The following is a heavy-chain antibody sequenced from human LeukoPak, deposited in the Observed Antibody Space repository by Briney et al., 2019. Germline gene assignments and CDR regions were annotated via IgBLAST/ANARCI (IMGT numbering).Heavy chain of an antibody. J-gene: IGHJ4*02. CDR3: TRGGLGSWAFDS. V-gene: IGHV3-48*02. Sequence: GGSLRLSCEASGFIFSTYSMNWVRQAPGMGLEWVSYVSGSGSTIYYADSVMGRFTISRDNAKYSLFLQMNSLRDEDTAVYYCTRGGLGSWAFDSWGQGTLVTVSS. CDR2: VSGSGSTI. CDR1: GFIFSTYS. D-gene: IGHD1-26*01.